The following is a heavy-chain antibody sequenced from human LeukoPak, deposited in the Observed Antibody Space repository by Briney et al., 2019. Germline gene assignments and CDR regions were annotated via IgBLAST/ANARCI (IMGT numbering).Heavy chain of an antibody. V-gene: IGHV4-59*01. CDR2: IYYSGST. J-gene: IGHJ4*02. Sequence: KPSETLSLTCTVSGGSISSYYWSWIRQPPGKGLEWIGYIYYSGSTNYNPSFKSRVTISVDTSKNQFSLKLSSVTAADTAVYYCARVGDYALKDWGQGTLVTVSS. D-gene: IGHD3-16*01. CDR1: GGSISSYY. CDR3: ARVGDYALKD.